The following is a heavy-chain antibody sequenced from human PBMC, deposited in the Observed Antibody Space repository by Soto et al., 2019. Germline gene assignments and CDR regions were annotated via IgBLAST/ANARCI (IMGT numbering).Heavy chain of an antibody. D-gene: IGHD6-19*01. V-gene: IGHV3-9*01. J-gene: IGHJ2*01. CDR1: GFIFDDFA. Sequence: EVQLVESGGGLVQPGRSLRLSCAASGFIFDDFAMHWVRQAPGKGLERVSGISWNSGSIGYADSVKGRFTISRDNAKNSLYLQMNSLRSEDTALYYCTKEVLDSSGGDDFDRWGRGTLVTVSS. CDR3: TKEVLDSSGGDDFDR. CDR2: ISWNSGSI.